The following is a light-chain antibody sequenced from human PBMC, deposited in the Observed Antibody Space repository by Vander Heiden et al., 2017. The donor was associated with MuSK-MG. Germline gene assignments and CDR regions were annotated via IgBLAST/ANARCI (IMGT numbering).Light chain of an antibody. CDR1: QNLGNW. V-gene: IGKV1-5*03. CDR3: QKDKNSSNT. CDR2: RAS. J-gene: IGKJ2*01. Sequence: EIQMTQSPSTLSASVGDGVTITCRASQNLGNWLAWYQQKPGKAPNLLIHRASTLEGGVPSRFSGSGSGTEFTLTISSLQPDDFATYYCQKDKNSSNTFGQGTKLXIK.